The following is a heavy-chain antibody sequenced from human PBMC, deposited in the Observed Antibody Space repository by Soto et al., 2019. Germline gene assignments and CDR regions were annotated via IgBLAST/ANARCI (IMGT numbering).Heavy chain of an antibody. CDR3: ARKVSTGYSYGLDV. CDR2: ISSSSSYI. V-gene: IGHV3-21*01. Sequence: EVQLVESGGGLVKPGGSLRLSCAASGFTFSSYSMNWVRQAPGKGLEWVSSISSSSSYIYYADSVKGRFTISRDNAKNSLYLQMNSLRAEDTAVDYCARKVSTGYSYGLDVWGQGTTVTVSS. CDR1: GFTFSSYS. D-gene: IGHD1-1*01. J-gene: IGHJ6*02.